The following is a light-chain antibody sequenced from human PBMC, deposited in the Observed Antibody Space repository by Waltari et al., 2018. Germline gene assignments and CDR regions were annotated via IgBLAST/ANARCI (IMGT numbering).Light chain of an antibody. CDR1: QSLLNSNGYHA. Sequence: EIVMTQSTLYLPVTPGTQASISCRSSQSLLNSNGYHALDWYLLKPGQSPQLLIYLTSNRASGVPVRFSGTVSATDFTLTISRVEPEDVGVYYCMQALQTPLTFGPGTKVDIK. CDR2: LTS. J-gene: IGKJ3*01. CDR3: MQALQTPLT. V-gene: IGKV2-28*01.